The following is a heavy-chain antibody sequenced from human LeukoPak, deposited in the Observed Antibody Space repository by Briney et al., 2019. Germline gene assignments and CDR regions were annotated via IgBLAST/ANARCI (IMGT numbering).Heavy chain of an antibody. CDR1: GYTFTSYD. J-gene: IGHJ4*02. D-gene: IGHD3-22*01. CDR2: MNPNSGNT. V-gene: IGHV1-8*01. Sequence: ASVKVSCKASGYTFTSYDINWVRQATGQGLEWMGWMNPNSGNTGYAQKFQGRVTMTRNTSISTAYMELSSLRSEDTAVYYCARGAYYYDSSGYYSLFDYWGQGTLVTVSS. CDR3: ARGAYYYDSSGYYSLFDY.